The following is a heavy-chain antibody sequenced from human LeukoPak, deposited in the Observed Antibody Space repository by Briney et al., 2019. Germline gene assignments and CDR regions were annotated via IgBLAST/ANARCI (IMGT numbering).Heavy chain of an antibody. J-gene: IGHJ3*01. CDR2: IKQDSSEE. V-gene: IGHV3-7*01. D-gene: IGHD2-8*01. CDR1: GFKFNNYW. Sequence: GGSLRLSCVASGFKFNNYWMNWVRQAPGKGLEWVANIKQDSSEEHYVDSVRGRFTISRDNAKNSLYLQMNSLRVEDTAVYYCAKGDNGALHFWGRGTMVTVSS. CDR3: AKGDNGALHF.